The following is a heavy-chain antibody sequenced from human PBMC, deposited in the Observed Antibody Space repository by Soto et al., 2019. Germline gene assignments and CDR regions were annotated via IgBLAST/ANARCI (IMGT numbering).Heavy chain of an antibody. CDR2: IYNSRST. CDR3: AREKRAGNWCDS. D-gene: IGHD3-10*01. Sequence: QVQLQESGPGLLRPSETLSLTCAVSRGSVSSDLFYWGWMRQPPGKGLEWIGYIYNSRSTNYNTTLKSRVTTSLDTPNNRFFLKLTAVTSAATAVYYGAREKRAGNWCDSWGQGTLVTVSS. V-gene: IGHV4-61*01. CDR1: RGSVSSDLFY. J-gene: IGHJ5*01.